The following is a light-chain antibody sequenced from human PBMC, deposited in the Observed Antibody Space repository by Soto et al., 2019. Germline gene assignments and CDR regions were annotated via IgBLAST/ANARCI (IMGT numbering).Light chain of an antibody. CDR3: QRYNDSST. J-gene: IGKJ1*01. Sequence: DIQMTQSPSSLSASVGDRVTITCRSSQGISNYLAWYQQKPGRVPTLLISAASTLQSGVPSRFSGSGSGTDFTLNITSLQPEDVATYYCQRYNDSSTFGQGTKVE. CDR2: AAS. CDR1: QGISNY. V-gene: IGKV1-27*01.